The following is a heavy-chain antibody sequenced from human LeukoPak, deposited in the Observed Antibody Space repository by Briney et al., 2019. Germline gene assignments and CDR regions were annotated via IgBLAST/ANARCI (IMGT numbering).Heavy chain of an antibody. D-gene: IGHD5-12*01. V-gene: IGHV1-69*05. Sequence: ASVKVSCKASGGTFSSYAISWVRQAPGQGLEWMGGIIPIFGTANYAQKFQGRVTITTDESTSTAYMELSSLRSEDTAVYYCARDRPDLVGSGHHFDYWGQGTLVTVSS. J-gene: IGHJ4*02. CDR1: GGTFSSYA. CDR2: IIPIFGTA. CDR3: ARDRPDLVGSGHHFDY.